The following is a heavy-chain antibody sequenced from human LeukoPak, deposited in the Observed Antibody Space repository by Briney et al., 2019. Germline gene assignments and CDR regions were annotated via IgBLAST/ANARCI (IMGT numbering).Heavy chain of an antibody. Sequence: SETLSLTCGVSGVSFSGYYWSWIRQPPGQGLKWIGEINHSGSTNYNSPFRSRVIISIDMSKRQFSLNMTSMTAADTAVYYCAISKGGYSSRTPYHYWGQGTLVTVSS. CDR1: GVSFSGYY. V-gene: IGHV4-34*01. CDR2: INHSGST. CDR3: AISKGGYSSRTPYHY. D-gene: IGHD5-12*01. J-gene: IGHJ4*02.